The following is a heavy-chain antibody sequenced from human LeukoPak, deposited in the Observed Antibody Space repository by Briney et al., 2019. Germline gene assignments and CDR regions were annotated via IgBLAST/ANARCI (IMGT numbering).Heavy chain of an antibody. D-gene: IGHD3-10*01. CDR3: AADRAYYGSGSYVFDP. V-gene: IGHV1-58*02. Sequence: GTSVKVSCKASGFIYTSSAMQWVRQPRGQRLEWIGWIVVGSGNTNYAQKFQEIVTITSDMSTNTAYMELSSLRSEDTAVYYCAADRAYYGSGSYVFDPWGQGTLVTVSS. CDR1: GFIYTSSA. CDR2: IVVGSGNT. J-gene: IGHJ5*02.